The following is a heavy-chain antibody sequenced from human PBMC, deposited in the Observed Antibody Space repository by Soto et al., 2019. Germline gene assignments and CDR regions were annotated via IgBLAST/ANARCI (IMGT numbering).Heavy chain of an antibody. V-gene: IGHV6-1*01. Sequence: TLALPCIISGDSVSGNRAAWNWIKQSPSRGLEWLGRTYYRSKWYIEYAPSVTGRMTINPDTSKNQFSLQLNSVTPEDTAVYYCATGMLIRGHHYYMDVWGQGTSVTV. CDR3: ATGMLIRGHHYYMDV. CDR1: GDSVSGNRAA. CDR2: TYYRSKWYI. D-gene: IGHD3-10*01. J-gene: IGHJ6*03.